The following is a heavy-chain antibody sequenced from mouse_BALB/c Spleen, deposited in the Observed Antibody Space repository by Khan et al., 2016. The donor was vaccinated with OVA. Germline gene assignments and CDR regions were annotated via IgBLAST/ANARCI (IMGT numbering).Heavy chain of an antibody. V-gene: IGHV1-53*01. J-gene: IGHJ3*01. CDR2: INPSNGDT. CDR1: GYPFTSYY. D-gene: IGHD2-13*01. Sequence: QVQLKQSGAELVKPGASVKLSCKASGYPFTSYYVYWVKQRPGQGLEWIGDINPSNGDTYFNEKFKSKATLTVDKSSSTAYMQVSSLTSEDSAVYCCTRGGDGGFASWGQGTLVTVSA. CDR3: TRGGDGGFAS.